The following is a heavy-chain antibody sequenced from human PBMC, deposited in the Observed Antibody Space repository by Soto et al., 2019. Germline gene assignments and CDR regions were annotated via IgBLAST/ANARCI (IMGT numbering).Heavy chain of an antibody. CDR1: GGTFSSYA. V-gene: IGHV1-69*13. J-gene: IGHJ3*02. CDR3: ASTNGYWNAFDI. CDR2: IIPIFGTA. Sequence: SVKVSCKASGGTFSSYAISWVRQAPGQGLEWMGGIIPIFGTANYAQKFQGRVTITADESTSTAYMELSSLRSEDTAVYYCASTNGYWNAFDIWGQGTMVTVSS. D-gene: IGHD5-12*01.